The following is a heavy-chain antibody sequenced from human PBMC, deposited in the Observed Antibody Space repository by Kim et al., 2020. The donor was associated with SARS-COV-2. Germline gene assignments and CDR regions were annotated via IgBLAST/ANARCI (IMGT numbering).Heavy chain of an antibody. V-gene: IGHV3-23*01. CDR1: GFTFSNYV. CDR2: ISGSGGST. J-gene: IGHJ4*02. D-gene: IGHD6-19*01. CDR3: AKGGIYSSGAHNFDY. Sequence: GGSLRLSCAASGFTFSNYVMSWVRQAPGKGLEWVSAISGSGGSTYYADSVKGQFTLSRDNSKNTLFLQMNSLGPEDTAVYYCAKGGIYSSGAHNFDYWGQGTLVTVSS.